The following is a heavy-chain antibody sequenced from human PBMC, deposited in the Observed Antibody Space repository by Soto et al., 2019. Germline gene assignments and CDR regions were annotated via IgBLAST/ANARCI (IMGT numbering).Heavy chain of an antibody. J-gene: IGHJ6*02. V-gene: IGHV1-69*12. CDR3: ARGDATQIVVTTHYGMDV. Sequence: QVQLVQSVAEVKKPGSSVKVSCKASGGTLSNYGISWVRQAPGQGLEWMGGILPVFGSANYAQKFQGRVTITADEPTTTVYMDVSSLRSDATALYHCARGDATQIVVTTHYGMDVWGQGTTVTVSS. CDR2: ILPVFGSA. D-gene: IGHD4-17*01. CDR1: GGTLSNYG.